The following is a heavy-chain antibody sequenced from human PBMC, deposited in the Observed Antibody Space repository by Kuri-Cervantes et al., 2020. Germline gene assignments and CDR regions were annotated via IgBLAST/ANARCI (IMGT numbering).Heavy chain of an antibody. D-gene: IGHD6-13*01. J-gene: IGHJ4*02. Sequence: ASVKVSCKASGYTFTGYYMHWVRQAPGQGLEWMGWINPNSGGTNYAQNFQGRVTMTRDTSISTAYMELSSLRSEDTAVYYCARSARIAAAGTVTPPGYWGQGTLVTVSS. CDR1: GYTFTGYY. CDR3: ARSARIAAAGTVTPPGY. CDR2: INPNSGGT. V-gene: IGHV1-2*02.